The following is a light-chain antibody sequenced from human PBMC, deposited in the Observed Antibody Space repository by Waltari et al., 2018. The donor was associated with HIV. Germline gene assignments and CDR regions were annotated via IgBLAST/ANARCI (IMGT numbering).Light chain of an antibody. CDR2: DAS. J-gene: IGKJ4*01. V-gene: IGKV3-11*01. Sequence: IVLTQSPVTLSLSPGERATLSCRASQSISAHLAWYQQKPGQAPRLLIYDASDRAAGIPARFSGSGSGTDFTLTISSLEPEDFAVYYCQQRSSWPRLTFGGGTTVEIK. CDR1: QSISAH. CDR3: QQRSSWPRLT.